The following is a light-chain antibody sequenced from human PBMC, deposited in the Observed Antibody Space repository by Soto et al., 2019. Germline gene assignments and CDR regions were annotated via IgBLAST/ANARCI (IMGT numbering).Light chain of an antibody. J-gene: IGKJ4*01. CDR3: QKYNGVPLT. CDR2: GAS. Sequence: DIQMTQSPSSLSASVGDRVTVTCRASQAISNYLAWYQQKPGEVPKLLISGASTLQSGVPSRFSGSGSGTDFTLTISSLQPEDVATYYCQKYNGVPLTFGGGTKVEIK. V-gene: IGKV1-27*01. CDR1: QAISNY.